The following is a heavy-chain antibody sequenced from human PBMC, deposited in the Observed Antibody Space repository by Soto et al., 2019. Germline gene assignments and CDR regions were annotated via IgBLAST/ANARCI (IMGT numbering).Heavy chain of an antibody. CDR2: ISGSGGST. CDR3: AKAVTTLYYYYYYMDV. V-gene: IGHV3-23*01. J-gene: IGHJ6*03. D-gene: IGHD4-17*01. CDR1: GFTFSSYA. Sequence: GGSLRLSCAASGFTFSSYAMSWVRQAPGKGLEWVSAISGSGGSTYYADSVKGRFTISRDNSKNTLYLQMNSLRAEDTAVYYCAKAVTTLYYYYYYMDVWGKGTTVTVSS.